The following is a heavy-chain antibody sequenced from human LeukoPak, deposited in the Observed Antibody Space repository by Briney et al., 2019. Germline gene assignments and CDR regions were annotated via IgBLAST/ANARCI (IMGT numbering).Heavy chain of an antibody. V-gene: IGHV4-4*07. J-gene: IGHJ3*02. D-gene: IGHD3-3*01. Sequence: SETLSLTCTVSGDSISSYYWSWIRQPAGKGLEWIGRIYTSGSTNYNPSLKSRVTMSVDTSKNQFSLKLSSVTAADTAVYYCARDVFDWSGYYLDAFDIWGQGTMVTVSS. CDR1: GDSISSYY. CDR3: ARDVFDWSGYYLDAFDI. CDR2: IYTSGST.